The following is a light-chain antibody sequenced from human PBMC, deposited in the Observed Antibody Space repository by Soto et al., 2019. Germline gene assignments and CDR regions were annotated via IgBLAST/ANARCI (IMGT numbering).Light chain of an antibody. CDR2: DVR. J-gene: IGLJ1*01. CDR3: TSYTSSITLYV. V-gene: IGLV2-14*01. Sequence: QSALTQPASVSGSPGQSITISCTGTSSDVGGYNYVSWYQQHPGKAPKLMIYDVRHRASGASNRFSGSKSGNTASLTLSALQALYKADYYCTSYTSSITLYVFVTGTNVTGL. CDR1: SSDVGGYNY.